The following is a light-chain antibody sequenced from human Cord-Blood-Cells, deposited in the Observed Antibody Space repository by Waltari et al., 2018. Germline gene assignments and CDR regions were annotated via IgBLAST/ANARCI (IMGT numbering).Light chain of an antibody. Sequence: DIQMTQSPSTLSASVGDRVTITCRASQSISSWLAWYHQKPGKAAKLLIYDASSLESGVPSRFSGSGSGTEFTLTISSLQPDDFATYYCQQYNSYSPYTFGQGTKLEIK. CDR1: QSISSW. CDR3: QQYNSYSPYT. V-gene: IGKV1-5*01. CDR2: DAS. J-gene: IGKJ2*01.